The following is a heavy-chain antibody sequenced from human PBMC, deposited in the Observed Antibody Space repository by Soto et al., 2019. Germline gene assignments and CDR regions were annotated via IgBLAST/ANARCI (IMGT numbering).Heavy chain of an antibody. Sequence: EVQLVESGGALVQPGGSLRLSCATSGFTFSRYWMIWILQAPGKGLEWVAGIKEDGSAKQYVESVKGRFTISRDNAKNSLYLQMDSLRAEDTAVYYCVRSLGYGDYWGQGTLVAVSS. D-gene: IGHD3-16*01. CDR3: VRSLGYGDY. J-gene: IGHJ4*02. V-gene: IGHV3-7*01. CDR1: GFTFSRYW. CDR2: IKEDGSAK.